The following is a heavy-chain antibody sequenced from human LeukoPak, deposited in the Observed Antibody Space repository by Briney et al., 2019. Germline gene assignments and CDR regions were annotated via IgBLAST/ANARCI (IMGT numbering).Heavy chain of an antibody. V-gene: IGHV1-69*06. J-gene: IGHJ4*02. D-gene: IGHD3-3*01. Sequence: GSSVKVSCKASGGTFSSYAINWVRQAPGQGLEWMGGIIPMFGTANYAQKFQGRVTITADKSTSTAYMELSSLRSEDTAIYYCARDRYYDFWSGSHYFDYWDQGTLVTVSS. CDR1: GGTFSSYA. CDR2: IIPMFGTA. CDR3: ARDRYYDFWSGSHYFDY.